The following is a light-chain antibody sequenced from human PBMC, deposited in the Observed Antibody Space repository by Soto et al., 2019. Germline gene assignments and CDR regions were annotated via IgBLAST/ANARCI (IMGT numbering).Light chain of an antibody. Sequence: QSVLTQPPSASGSPGQSVTISCAGTSSDVGGYNYVSWYQQHPGKAPKLMIFDVNKRPSGVPDRFSGSKSGNTASLTVSGLQAEDEDDYYCSSYAGSNNLVFGGGTKLTVL. CDR3: SSYAGSNNLV. J-gene: IGLJ2*01. CDR2: DVN. V-gene: IGLV2-8*01. CDR1: SSDVGGYNY.